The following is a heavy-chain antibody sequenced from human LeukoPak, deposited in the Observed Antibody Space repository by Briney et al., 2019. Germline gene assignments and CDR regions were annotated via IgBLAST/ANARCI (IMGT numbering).Heavy chain of an antibody. V-gene: IGHV3-20*04. CDR1: GFTFDDYG. CDR2: INWNGVST. CDR3: ARALSNYVDYYYYYYMDV. Sequence: GGSLRLSCAASGFTFDDYGMSWVRQAPGKGLEWVSGINWNGVSTGYVDSVKGRFTISRDNAKNSLYLQMNSLRAEDTALYYCARALSNYVDYYYYYYMDVWGKGTTVPVSS. D-gene: IGHD4-11*01. J-gene: IGHJ6*03.